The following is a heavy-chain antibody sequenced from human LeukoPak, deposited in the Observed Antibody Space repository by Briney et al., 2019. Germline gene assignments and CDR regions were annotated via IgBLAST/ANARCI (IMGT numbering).Heavy chain of an antibody. J-gene: IGHJ4*02. V-gene: IGHV4-39*07. CDR3: ARDRLAAAGIPDY. CDR2: IYYSGST. CDR1: GGSISSSSYY. D-gene: IGHD6-13*01. Sequence: SETLSLTCTVSGGSISSSSYYWGWIRQPPGKGLEWIGSIYYSGSTYYNPSLKSRVTISVDTSKNQFSLKLSSVTAADTAAYYCARDRLAAAGIPDYWGQGTLVTVSS.